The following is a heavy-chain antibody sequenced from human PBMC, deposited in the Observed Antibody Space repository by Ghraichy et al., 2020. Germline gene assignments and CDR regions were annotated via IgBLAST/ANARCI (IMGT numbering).Heavy chain of an antibody. CDR1: GFIFDNYA. V-gene: IGHV3-23*01. Sequence: GGSLRLSCAASGFIFDNYAMTWVRQAPGKGLEWVSTVSSDGGRTYHADSVQGRFTISRDNPKNTLHLQMNNLRADDTAVYYCARANRYWGLGALVTVSS. J-gene: IGHJ4*02. CDR3: ARANRY. CDR2: VSSDGGRT. D-gene: IGHD4/OR15-4a*01.